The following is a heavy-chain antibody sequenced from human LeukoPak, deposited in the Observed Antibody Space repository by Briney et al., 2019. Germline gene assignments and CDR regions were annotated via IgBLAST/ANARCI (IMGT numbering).Heavy chain of an antibody. V-gene: IGHV4-4*07. CDR1: GDSISSYC. Sequence: PETLSLTCTVSGDSISSYCLTWIRQPAGKGLEWIGRIYTSGTTNYNPSLESRLTMSLDTSKNQFSLIMRSVTAADTAVYYCARETSSTSGRVFDYWGQGALVTVSS. J-gene: IGHJ4*02. D-gene: IGHD2-2*01. CDR3: ARETSSTSGRVFDY. CDR2: IYTSGTT.